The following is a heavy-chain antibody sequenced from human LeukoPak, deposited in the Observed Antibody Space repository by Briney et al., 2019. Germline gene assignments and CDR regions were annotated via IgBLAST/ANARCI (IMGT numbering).Heavy chain of an antibody. J-gene: IGHJ4*02. V-gene: IGHV4-34*01. D-gene: IGHD2-15*01. CDR3: ARELGGGSCFDY. CDR1: GGSFSGYY. Sequence: KASETLSLTCAVYGGSFSGYYCSWVCQPPGKGLEWIGEINHSGSTNYNPSLKSRVTISVATSKNQFSLKLSSVTAADTAVYYCARELGGGSCFDYWGQGTLVTVSS. CDR2: INHSGST.